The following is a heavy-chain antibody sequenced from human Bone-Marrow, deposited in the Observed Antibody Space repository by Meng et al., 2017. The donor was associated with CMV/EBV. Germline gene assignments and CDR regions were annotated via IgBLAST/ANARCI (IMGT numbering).Heavy chain of an antibody. CDR2: ISGHSSNT. D-gene: IGHD4-17*01. Sequence: ASVKVSCKATGYIFTDYSISWVRQAPGQGLEWMGWISGHSSNTHYAQNFQGRVTMTRDTSTTTAYMELKNLRSEDTAVYYCARVKRSVDAFDIWGQGTMVTVSS. J-gene: IGHJ3*02. CDR3: ARVKRSVDAFDI. V-gene: IGHV1-18*01. CDR1: GYIFTDYS.